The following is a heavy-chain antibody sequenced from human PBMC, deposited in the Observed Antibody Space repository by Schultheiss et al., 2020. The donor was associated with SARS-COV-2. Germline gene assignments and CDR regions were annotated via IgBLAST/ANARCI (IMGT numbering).Heavy chain of an antibody. J-gene: IGHJ6*02. CDR3: ARDPEGHAPGYYYYGMDV. CDR2: INHSGST. CDR1: GGSISSSSYY. V-gene: IGHV4-39*07. Sequence: SETLSLTCTVSGGSISSSSYYWGWIRQPPGKGLEWIGEINHSGSTNYNPSFKSRVTISVDTSKNQFSLKLSSVTAADTAVYYCARDPEGHAPGYYYYGMDVWGQGTTVTVSS.